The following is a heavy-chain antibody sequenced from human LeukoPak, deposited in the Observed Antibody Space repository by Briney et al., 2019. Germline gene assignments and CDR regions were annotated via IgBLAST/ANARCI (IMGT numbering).Heavy chain of an antibody. D-gene: IGHD3-9*01. CDR2: FDPEDGET. CDR3: ATHHVQRYFDWQDY. CDR1: GYTLTELS. J-gene: IGHJ4*02. Sequence: ASVKVSCKVSGYTLTELSMHWVRQAPGKGLEWMGGFDPEDGETIYAQKFQGRVTMTEDTSTDTAYMELSSLRSEDTAVYYCATHHVQRYFDWQDYWRQGTLVTVCS. V-gene: IGHV1-24*01.